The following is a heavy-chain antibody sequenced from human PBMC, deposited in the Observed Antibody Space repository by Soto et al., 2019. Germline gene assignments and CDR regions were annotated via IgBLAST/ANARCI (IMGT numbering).Heavy chain of an antibody. D-gene: IGHD2-21*02. Sequence: GESLKISCNGSGYTFTRNWIGWVRQMPGKGLEWMGIIFPIDSDTRYSPSSQGQVTISADNSISTAYLQWSSLKASDTAIYYCATPGGRDFNAFDVWGQGTIV. J-gene: IGHJ3*01. CDR3: ATPGGRDFNAFDV. CDR1: GYTFTRNW. V-gene: IGHV5-51*01. CDR2: IFPIDSDT.